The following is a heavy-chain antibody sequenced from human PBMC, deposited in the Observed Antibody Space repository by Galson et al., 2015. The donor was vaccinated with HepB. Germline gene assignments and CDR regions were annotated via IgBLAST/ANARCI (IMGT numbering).Heavy chain of an antibody. Sequence: VKPTQTLTLTCTFSGFSLSTSGVGVGWIRQPPGKALEWLALIYWDDEKHYSPSLKSRLTISKDTSKNQVVLKMTDMDPVDTGTYYCAHLGYCSGATCYLNFIRWFDPWGQGILVTVSS. CDR1: GFSLSTSGVG. J-gene: IGHJ5*02. CDR3: AHLGYCSGATCYLNFIRWFDP. D-gene: IGHD2-15*01. V-gene: IGHV2-5*02. CDR2: IYWDDEK.